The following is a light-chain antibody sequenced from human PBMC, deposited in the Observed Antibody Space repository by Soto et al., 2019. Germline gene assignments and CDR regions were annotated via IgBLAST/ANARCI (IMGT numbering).Light chain of an antibody. V-gene: IGKV3-15*01. CDR1: QGIFYN. CDR3: QQYHNLWT. Sequence: EVVFTQSPGTLPLSPGKRATLCLRASQGIFYNLAWFQQRPGQAPRLLIYRASSRATSIQARFSGSGSGTEFTLSISSLQSEDFALYYCQQYHNLWTFGQGTKVDIK. CDR2: RAS. J-gene: IGKJ1*01.